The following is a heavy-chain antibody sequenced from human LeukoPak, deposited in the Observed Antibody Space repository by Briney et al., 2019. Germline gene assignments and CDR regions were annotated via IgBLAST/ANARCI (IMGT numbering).Heavy chain of an antibody. CDR3: ARGYCSGGRCYDILNYQYGMDV. CDR1: GYTFTSYG. CDR2: ISVYNSNT. J-gene: IGHJ6*02. D-gene: IGHD2-15*01. V-gene: IGHV1-18*01. Sequence: ASVKVSCKASGYTFTSYGISWVQQAPGHGPEWMGWISVYNSNTNYAQRLQGRVTMTTDTSTSTAYMELRSLRSDDTAVYYCARGYCSGGRCYDILNYQYGMDVWGQGTTVTVSS.